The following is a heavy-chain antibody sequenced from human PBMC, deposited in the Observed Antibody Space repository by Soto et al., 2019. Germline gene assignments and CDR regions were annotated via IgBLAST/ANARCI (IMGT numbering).Heavy chain of an antibody. Sequence: GGSLRLSCAASGFTFSSYGMHWVRQAPGKGLEWVAVISYDGSNKYYADSVKGRFTISRDNSKNTLYLQMNSLRAEDTAVYYCAKDGPIYCSGGSCYWLDVWGQGTTVTVSS. V-gene: IGHV3-30*18. CDR2: ISYDGSNK. J-gene: IGHJ6*02. CDR3: AKDGPIYCSGGSCYWLDV. D-gene: IGHD2-15*01. CDR1: GFTFSSYG.